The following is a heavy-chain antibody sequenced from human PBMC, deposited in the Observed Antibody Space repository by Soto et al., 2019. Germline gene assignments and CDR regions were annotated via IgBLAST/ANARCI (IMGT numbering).Heavy chain of an antibody. J-gene: IGHJ4*02. D-gene: IGHD1-1*01. CDR3: TGGTGCLTQK. CDR1: AFTFSSHW. Sequence: EVYLVESGGDVVQPGGSLRLSCVASAFTFSSHWMNWVRQAPGKGLEWVAIIKKDGSENKYADSVRGRFTISRDNAKKSLYLKTNSWRVEDTAVYSWTGGTGCLTQKWGQGTMVTVSS. CDR2: IKKDGSEN. V-gene: IGHV3-7*04.